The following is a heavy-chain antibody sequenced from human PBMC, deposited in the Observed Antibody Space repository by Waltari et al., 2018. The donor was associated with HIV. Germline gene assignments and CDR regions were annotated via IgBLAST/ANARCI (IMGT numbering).Heavy chain of an antibody. CDR3: AKGAFSGRTSGMFDY. CDR1: ADSVSRNTAA. Sequence: IQLQQSGPGLMQPSQTLSLTCVISADSVSRNTAAWTWIRQSPSRGLEWLGRTYYRKKWYHDYTVSLKTRMTLSADASKNQFSLELRSLTFDDSAMYYCAKGAFSGRTSGMFDYWGQGALVTVSS. J-gene: IGHJ4*02. V-gene: IGHV6-1*01. D-gene: IGHD3-10*01. CDR2: TYYRKKWYH.